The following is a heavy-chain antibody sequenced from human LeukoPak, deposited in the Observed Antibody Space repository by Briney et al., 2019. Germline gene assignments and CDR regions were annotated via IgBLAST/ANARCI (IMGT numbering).Heavy chain of an antibody. CDR1: RGTFLSYA. D-gene: IGHD3-10*01. Sequence: GASVKVSCKASRGTFLSYAISWVRQAPGRGLEWMGGIIPIFGTAKYAPKFQGRVTITAEESTSTAYMELSSLRSEDTAVYYCARAPMYYYGSGSYLDYWGQGTLVTVSS. J-gene: IGHJ4*02. CDR2: IIPIFGTA. CDR3: ARAPMYYYGSGSYLDY. V-gene: IGHV1-69*13.